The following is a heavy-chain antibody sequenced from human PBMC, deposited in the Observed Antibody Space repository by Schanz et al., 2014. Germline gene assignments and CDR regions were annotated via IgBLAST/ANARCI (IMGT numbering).Heavy chain of an antibody. J-gene: IGHJ5*02. V-gene: IGHV1-2*06. D-gene: IGHD3-10*01. CDR1: GYTFTDYH. Sequence: QVQLVQSGAEVKKPGASVKVSCKSSGYTFTDYHIHWVRQAPGQGREYMGRVNPNSGGTNFAQKVQGGDDMTRETSISAVYMELSRLRSDDTAVYYCAREGTVVRGLSGWFDPWGQGTLVTVSS. CDR2: VNPNSGGT. CDR3: AREGTVVRGLSGWFDP.